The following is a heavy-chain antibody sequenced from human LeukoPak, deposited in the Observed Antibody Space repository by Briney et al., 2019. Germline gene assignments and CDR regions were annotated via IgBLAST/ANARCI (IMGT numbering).Heavy chain of an antibody. CDR2: IYYSGST. J-gene: IGHJ4*02. CDR1: GGSISSSSYY. D-gene: IGHD2/OR15-2a*01. Sequence: SETLPLTCTVSGGSISSSSYYWGWIRQPPGKGLEWIGTIYYSGSTYYNPSLKSRVTISVDTSKNQFSLKLSSVTAADTAVYYCARAFIVIVPSAFDYWGQGTLVTVSS. CDR3: ARAFIVIVPSAFDY. V-gene: IGHV4-39*01.